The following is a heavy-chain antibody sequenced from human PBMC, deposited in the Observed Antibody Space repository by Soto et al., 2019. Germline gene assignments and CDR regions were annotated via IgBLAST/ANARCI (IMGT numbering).Heavy chain of an antibody. CDR3: ARASRITIFGVVPQYYYYGMDV. Sequence: SETMSVTCAVYGGSFSGYYWSWISKNPGKGLEWIGEINHSGSTNYNPSLKSRVTISVDTSKNQFSLKLSSVTAADTAVYYCARASRITIFGVVPQYYYYGMDVWGQGTTVTVSS. V-gene: IGHV4-34*01. J-gene: IGHJ6*02. CDR1: GGSFSGYY. CDR2: INHSGST. D-gene: IGHD3-3*01.